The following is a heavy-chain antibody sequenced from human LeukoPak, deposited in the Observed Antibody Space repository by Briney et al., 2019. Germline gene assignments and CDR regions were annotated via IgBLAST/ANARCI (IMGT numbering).Heavy chain of an antibody. Sequence: PGGSLRLSCAASGFTFSSYSMNWVRQAPGKGLEWVSSISSSSSYIYYADSVKGRFTISRDNAKNSLYLQMNSLRAEDTAVYYCARGGITMVRGVIAHFDYWGQGTLVTVSS. J-gene: IGHJ4*02. V-gene: IGHV3-21*01. CDR2: ISSSSSYI. D-gene: IGHD3-10*01. CDR3: ARGGITMVRGVIAHFDY. CDR1: GFTFSSYS.